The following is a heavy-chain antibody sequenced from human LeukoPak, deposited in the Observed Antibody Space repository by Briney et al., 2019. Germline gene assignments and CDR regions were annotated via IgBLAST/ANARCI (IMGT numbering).Heavy chain of an antibody. CDR3: ARDVYYHSSDSFQGGLDM. V-gene: IGHV1-69*04. Sequence: SVKVSCKASGGTFNTYAITWVQQAPGLRLEWMGRIIPILGIVNSAQKFQGRVTFTADTSTSTAYMELSSLRSEDTAVYYCARDVYYHSSDSFQGGLDMWGQGTTVTVSS. J-gene: IGHJ3*02. CDR1: GGTFNTYA. CDR2: IIPILGIV. D-gene: IGHD3-22*01.